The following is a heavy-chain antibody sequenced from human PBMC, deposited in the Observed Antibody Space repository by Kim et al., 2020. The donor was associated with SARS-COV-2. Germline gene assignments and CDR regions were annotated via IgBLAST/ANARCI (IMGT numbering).Heavy chain of an antibody. CDR3: ARDVQQLALDY. J-gene: IGHJ4*02. D-gene: IGHD6-13*01. V-gene: IGHV1-46*04. Sequence: AQKQQGRGTMTRNTSTSTVYMELSSLGSEDTAVYYCARDVQQLALDYWGQGTLVTVSS.